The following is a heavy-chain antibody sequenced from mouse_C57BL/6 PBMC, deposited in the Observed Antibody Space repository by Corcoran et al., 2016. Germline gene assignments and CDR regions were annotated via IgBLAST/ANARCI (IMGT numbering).Heavy chain of an antibody. CDR2: INPNNGGT. D-gene: IGHD2-4*01. V-gene: IGHV1-26*01. Sequence: EVQLQQSGPELVKPGASVKISCKASGYTFTDYYMNWVKQSHGKSLEWIGDINPNNGGTSYNQKFKGKATLTVDKSSSTAYMELRSLTSEDSAVYYCALYYDYDGEYYFDYWDQGTTLTVSS. J-gene: IGHJ2*01. CDR3: ALYYDYDGEYYFDY. CDR1: GYTFTDYY.